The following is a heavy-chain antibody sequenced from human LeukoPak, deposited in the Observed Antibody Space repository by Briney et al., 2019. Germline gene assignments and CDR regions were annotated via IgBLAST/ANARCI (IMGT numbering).Heavy chain of an antibody. CDR2: IRASGGNT. V-gene: IGHV3-23*01. CDR1: GFTFSSYE. J-gene: IGHJ4*02. Sequence: PGGSLRLSCAASGFTFSSYEMSWVRQAPGKGLEWVSAIRASGGNTYYADSVKGRFTISRDNSKNTLYVQMNSLRAEDTAVYYCAKVARFEIAVAGARVDYWGQGTLVTVSS. D-gene: IGHD6-19*01. CDR3: AKVARFEIAVAGARVDY.